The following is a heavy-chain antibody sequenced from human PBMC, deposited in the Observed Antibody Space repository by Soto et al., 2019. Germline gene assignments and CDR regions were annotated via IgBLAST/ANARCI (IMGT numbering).Heavy chain of an antibody. J-gene: IGHJ2*01. D-gene: IGHD3-9*01. CDR3: ARESHDILTGPPWVWYFDL. CDR1: GGSFSGYY. CDR2: INDRGSI. Sequence: QVQLQQWGAGPLRPLETLSLTCGVSGGSFSGYYWAWIRQSPGKGLEWIGEINDRGSINYNPSLKSRVSISVDTSKNHYSLNLRFVTAADTAVYYCARESHDILTGPPWVWYFDLWGRGTLVT. V-gene: IGHV4-34*01.